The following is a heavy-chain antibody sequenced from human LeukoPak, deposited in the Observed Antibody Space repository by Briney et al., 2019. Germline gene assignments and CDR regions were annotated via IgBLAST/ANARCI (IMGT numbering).Heavy chain of an antibody. D-gene: IGHD4-17*01. CDR1: GYTFTNYS. Sequence: ASVKVSCKASGYTFTNYSISWMRQAPGQGLEWMSWISANNGEIRYAQNFQGRVTMTTDTSTTTAYMELRSLRSDDTAVYYCARRPTVTTPLTAWGQGTLVTVSS. V-gene: IGHV1-18*04. CDR3: ARRPTVTTPLTA. J-gene: IGHJ5*02. CDR2: ISANNGEI.